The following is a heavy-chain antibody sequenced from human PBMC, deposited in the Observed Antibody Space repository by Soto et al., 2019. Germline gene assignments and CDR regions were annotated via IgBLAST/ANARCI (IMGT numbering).Heavy chain of an antibody. CDR3: VRIRYQLPSSVLWLDP. D-gene: IGHD3-16*01. Sequence: SEALAVNCSVYGGFLSESYWTWIRQPPGKGLEWIGEINHVGGTNYNPSLKSRVTMSVDTSQNQFSLRLISVTAADTAMYFCVRIRYQLPSSVLWLDPWGQGTPVTVSS. CDR2: INHVGGT. J-gene: IGHJ5*02. V-gene: IGHV4-34*01. CDR1: GGFLSESY.